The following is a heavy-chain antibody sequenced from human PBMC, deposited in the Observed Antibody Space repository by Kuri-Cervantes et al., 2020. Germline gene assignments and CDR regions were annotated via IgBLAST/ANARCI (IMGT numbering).Heavy chain of an antibody. Sequence: GESLKISCAASGFTFSSYGMHWVRQAPGKGLEWVAVISYDGSNKYYADSVKGRFTISRDNSKNTLYLQMNSLRAEDTAVYYCAKDNLYLVTNFPRTTVTTRRFDPWGQGTLVTVSS. CDR2: ISYDGSNK. V-gene: IGHV3-30*18. D-gene: IGHD4-17*01. CDR1: GFTFSSYG. CDR3: AKDNLYLVTNFPRTTVTTRRFDP. J-gene: IGHJ5*02.